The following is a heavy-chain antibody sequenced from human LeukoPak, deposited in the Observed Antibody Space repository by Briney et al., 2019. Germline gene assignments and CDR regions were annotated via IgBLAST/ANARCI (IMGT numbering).Heavy chain of an antibody. J-gene: IGHJ5*02. D-gene: IGHD2-2*01. CDR1: GFTFSTYS. Sequence: GGYLRLSCAASGFTFSTYSMNWVRQAPGKGLEWVSSVSGSSTYKYYSDSVKGRFSISRDNAKNSLYLQMNSLRAEDTGVYYCARDPSVVPTAVNWFDPWGQGTLVTVSP. CDR3: ARDPSVVPTAVNWFDP. V-gene: IGHV3-21*01. CDR2: VSGSSTYK.